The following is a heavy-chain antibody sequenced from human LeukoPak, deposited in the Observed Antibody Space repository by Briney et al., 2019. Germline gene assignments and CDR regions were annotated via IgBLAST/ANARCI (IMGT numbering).Heavy chain of an antibody. J-gene: IGHJ4*02. D-gene: IGHD4-17*01. CDR1: GGSFSGYY. CDR2: INHSGST. V-gene: IGHV4-34*01. CDR3: ARGLDHDYGDY. Sequence: PSETLSLTCAVYGGSFSGYYWSWIRQPPGKGLEWIGEINHSGSTNYNPSLKSRVTISVDTSKNQFSLKLSSVTAADTAVYYCARGLDHDYGDYWGQGTLVIVSS.